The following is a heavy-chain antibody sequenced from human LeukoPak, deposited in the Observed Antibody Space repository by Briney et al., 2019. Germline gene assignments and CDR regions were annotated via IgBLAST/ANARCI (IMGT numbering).Heavy chain of an antibody. J-gene: IGHJ4*02. CDR2: IGSRTGNI. V-gene: IGHV3-21*01. Sequence: GGSLRLSCAAWGFTYSSYSMNWVRQAPGKGLEWVAFIGSRTGNIYYADSVKGRFSISRDNAKDSVYLQMNSLRVDDTAVYYCARETEPLDYGDSTNLDYWGQGTLVTVSS. D-gene: IGHD4/OR15-4a*01. CDR3: ARETEPLDYGDSTNLDY. CDR1: GFTYSSYS.